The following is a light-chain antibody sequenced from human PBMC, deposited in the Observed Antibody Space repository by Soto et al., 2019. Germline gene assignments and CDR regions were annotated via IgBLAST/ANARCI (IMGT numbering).Light chain of an antibody. J-gene: IGLJ1*01. CDR1: SSDVGTYNY. V-gene: IGLV2-14*01. Sequence: QSSLTQPASVSGSPGQSITISCTGTSSDVGTYNYVSWYQQHSGKAPKLMIYEVSNRPSGVSNRFSGSKSGNTASLTISGLQAEDEADYYCSAYTSSLTGYVVGRGTKGTVL. CDR2: EVS. CDR3: SAYTSSLTGYV.